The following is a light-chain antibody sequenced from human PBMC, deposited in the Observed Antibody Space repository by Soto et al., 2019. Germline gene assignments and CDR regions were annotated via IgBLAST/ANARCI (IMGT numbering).Light chain of an antibody. V-gene: IGLV2-14*01. J-gene: IGLJ2*01. Sequence: QSALTQPASVSGSPGQSITISCTGTSSDVGGYNYVSWYQQHPGKAPRLMIYDVSNRPSGVSNRVSGSKSGNTASLTISGLQAEDEADYYCSSYADSNTPIFGGGTKLTVL. CDR2: DVS. CDR1: SSDVGGYNY. CDR3: SSYADSNTPI.